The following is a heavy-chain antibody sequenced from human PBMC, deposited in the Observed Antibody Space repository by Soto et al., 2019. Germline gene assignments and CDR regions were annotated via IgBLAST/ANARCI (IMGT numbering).Heavy chain of an antibody. CDR1: GFTFSSYA. CDR2: ISYDGSNK. CDR3: ARGAVGY. J-gene: IGHJ4*02. Sequence: PVGSLRLSCAASGFTFSSYAMHWVRQAPGKGLEWVAVISYDGSNKYYADSVKGRSTISRDNSKNTLYLQMNSLRAEDTAVYYCARGAVGYWGQGTLVTVSS. D-gene: IGHD1-26*01. V-gene: IGHV3-30-3*01.